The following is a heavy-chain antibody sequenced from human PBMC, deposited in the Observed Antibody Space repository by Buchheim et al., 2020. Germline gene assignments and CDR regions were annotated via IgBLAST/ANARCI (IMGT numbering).Heavy chain of an antibody. CDR1: GFTFSTYA. Sequence: EVQLLESGGGLVQPGGSLRLSCAASGFTFSTYAMNWVRQAPGKGLEWVSVISGSGGSTYYADSVKGRFTISRDNAKNSLYLQMNSLRDEDTAVYYCARSKATVTTYYFDYWGQGTL. D-gene: IGHD4-17*01. CDR2: ISGSGGST. V-gene: IGHV3-23*01. CDR3: ARSKATVTTYYFDY. J-gene: IGHJ4*02.